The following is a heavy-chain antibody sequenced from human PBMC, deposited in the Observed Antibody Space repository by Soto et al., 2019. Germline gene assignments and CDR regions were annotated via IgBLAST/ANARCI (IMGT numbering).Heavy chain of an antibody. D-gene: IGHD3-10*01. J-gene: IGHJ4*02. CDR1: GYTFTSYA. CDR2: INAGNGNT. CDR3: ARDRYYGSGSFNYFDY. Sequence: ASVKVSCKASGYTFTSYAMHWVRQAPGQRLEWMGWINAGNGNTKYSQKFQGRVTITRDTSASTAYMELSSLRSEDTAVYYCARDRYYGSGSFNYFDYWGQGTLVTVSS. V-gene: IGHV1-3*01.